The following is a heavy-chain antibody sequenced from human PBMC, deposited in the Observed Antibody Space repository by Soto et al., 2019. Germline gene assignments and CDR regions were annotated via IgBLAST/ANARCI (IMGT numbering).Heavy chain of an antibody. Sequence: QITLKESGPPLVKPTQTLTLTCTFSGFSLSTRDVGVGWIRQPPGKALEWLTLIYWDDYKHYSPSLETRLAITQDTSKNQVVLTMTNMDPVDTATYYCAQKGRGYFDYWGQGTLVTVSS. CDR3: AQKGRGYFDY. CDR2: IYWDDYK. D-gene: IGHD3-10*01. CDR1: GFSLSTRDVG. V-gene: IGHV2-5*02. J-gene: IGHJ4*02.